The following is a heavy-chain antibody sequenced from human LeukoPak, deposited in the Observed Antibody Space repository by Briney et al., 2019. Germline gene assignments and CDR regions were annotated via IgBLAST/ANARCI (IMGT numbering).Heavy chain of an antibody. CDR1: VGSINTYY. V-gene: IGHV4-59*01. J-gene: IGHJ6*02. D-gene: IGHD1-26*01. CDR2: IHYSVTT. CDR3: ARSLGATRYNLKYYFFYGLDV. Sequence: SETLSLTCTVSVGSINTYYWSWIRQPPGKGLEWIGYIHYSVTTNYNPSLKSRLTLSVDTSNNQFSLRLGSVTAADTAVYYCARSLGATRYNLKYYFFYGLDVWGQGTTVTVSS.